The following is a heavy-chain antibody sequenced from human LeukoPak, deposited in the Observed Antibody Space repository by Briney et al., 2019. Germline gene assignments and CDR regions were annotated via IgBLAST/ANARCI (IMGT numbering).Heavy chain of an antibody. CDR2: IYYSGST. Sequence: SETLSLTCTVSGGSISSYYWSWIRQPPGKGLEWIGYIYYSGSTNYNPSLKSRVTISVDTSKNQFSLKLSSVTAADTAVYYCARDGSGWPEYFQHWGQGTLVTVPS. J-gene: IGHJ1*01. V-gene: IGHV4-59*01. D-gene: IGHD6-19*01. CDR1: GGSISSYY. CDR3: ARDGSGWPEYFQH.